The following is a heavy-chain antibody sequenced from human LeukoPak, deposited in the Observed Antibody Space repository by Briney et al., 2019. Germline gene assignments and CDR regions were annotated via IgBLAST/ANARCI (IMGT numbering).Heavy chain of an antibody. CDR3: ARAWDFVIGAFDL. J-gene: IGHJ3*01. CDR2: INSDGSST. CDR1: GFTFSSYW. D-gene: IGHD2/OR15-2a*01. V-gene: IGHV3-74*01. Sequence: GGSLRLSCAASGFTFSSYWMHWVRQAPGKGLVWVSRINSDGSSTSYADSVKGRFTISRDDSKNTLDLQMSSLTGEDTAVYYCARAWDFVIGAFDLWGQGTMVTVSS.